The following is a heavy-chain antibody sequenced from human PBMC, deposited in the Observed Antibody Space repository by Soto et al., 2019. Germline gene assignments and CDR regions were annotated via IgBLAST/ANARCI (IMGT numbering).Heavy chain of an antibody. Sequence: QVQLVESGGGMVKPGGSLRLSCAASGFTFSDYYMSWIRQAPGKWLEWVSYISNSGRTLYYADSMKGRLTISRDNAKNSLFLQMNSLRSEDTAVYYCARDLVAVSGGVYSSSSGGYFFDFWGQGTPVSVSS. D-gene: IGHD6-6*01. CDR2: ISNSGRTL. V-gene: IGHV3-11*01. J-gene: IGHJ4*02. CDR3: ARDLVAVSGGVYSSSSGGYFFDF. CDR1: GFTFSDYY.